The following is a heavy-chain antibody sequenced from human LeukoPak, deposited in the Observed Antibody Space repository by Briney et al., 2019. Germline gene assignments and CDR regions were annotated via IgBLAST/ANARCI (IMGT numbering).Heavy chain of an antibody. D-gene: IGHD3-22*01. CDR1: GGSTSSYY. CDR3: ARAADSTHFDY. CDR2: IYYSGST. V-gene: IGHV4-59*01. Sequence: KPSETLSLTCTVSGGSTSSYYWSWIRQPPGKGLEWIGYIYYSGSTNYNPSLKSRVTISVDTSKNQFSLKLSSVTAADTAVYYCARAADSTHFDYWGQGTLVTVSS. J-gene: IGHJ4*02.